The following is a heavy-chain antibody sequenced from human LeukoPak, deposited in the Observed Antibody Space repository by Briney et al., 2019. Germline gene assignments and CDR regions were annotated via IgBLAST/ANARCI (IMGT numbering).Heavy chain of an antibody. J-gene: IGHJ4*02. V-gene: IGHV1-18*01. CDR2: ISAYNGNT. CDR1: GYTFTSYG. Sequence: ASVKVSCKASGYTFTSYGISWVRQAPGQGLEWMGWISAYNGNTNYAQKLQGRVTMTTDTSTSTAYMELRSLRSDDTAVYYCARDAPPLDFWSGYSSPDYWGQGTLVTVSS. CDR3: ARDAPPLDFWSGYSSPDY. D-gene: IGHD3-3*01.